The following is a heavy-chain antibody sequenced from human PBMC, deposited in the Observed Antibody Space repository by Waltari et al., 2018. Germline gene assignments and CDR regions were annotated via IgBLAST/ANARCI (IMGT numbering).Heavy chain of an antibody. CDR3: ARLRRPEAPYDAFDI. D-gene: IGHD6-6*01. Sequence: QLQLQESGPGLVKPSETLSLTCTVSGGSISSSCYYWGWIRQPPGKGLEWIGSIYYSVSTYYNPSRKSRVNISVDTAKNQFSLKLSSVTAADTAVYYCARLRRPEAPYDAFDIWGQGTMVTVSS. CDR1: GGSISSSCYY. CDR2: IYYSVST. V-gene: IGHV4-39*01. J-gene: IGHJ3*02.